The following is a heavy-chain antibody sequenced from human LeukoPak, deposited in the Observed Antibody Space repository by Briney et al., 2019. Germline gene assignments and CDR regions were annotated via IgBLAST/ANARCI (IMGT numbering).Heavy chain of an antibody. CDR3: ASAGGGGSGGWFDP. D-gene: IGHD3-16*01. CDR2: IKSDGSNT. Sequence: GGSLRLSCAASGFTVSSNYMSCVRQAPGKGLVWVSRIKSDGSNTNYADSVKGRFTISRDNSKNTLYLQMNSLRAEDTAVYYCASAGGGGSGGWFDPWGQGAPVTVSS. V-gene: IGHV3-74*01. J-gene: IGHJ5*02. CDR1: GFTVSSNY.